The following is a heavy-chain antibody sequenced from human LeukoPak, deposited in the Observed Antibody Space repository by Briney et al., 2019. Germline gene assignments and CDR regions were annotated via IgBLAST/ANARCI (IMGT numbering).Heavy chain of an antibody. CDR3: AKVGPPIVVVPAAGPPYYFDY. Sequence: GGSLRLSCAASGFTFSSYAMGWVRQAPGKGLEWVSAISGSGGSTYYADSVKGRFTISRDNSKNTLYLQMNSLRAEDTAVYYCAKVGPPIVVVPAAGPPYYFDYWGPRTLVTVSS. D-gene: IGHD2-2*01. CDR1: GFTFSSYA. V-gene: IGHV3-23*01. J-gene: IGHJ4*02. CDR2: ISGSGGST.